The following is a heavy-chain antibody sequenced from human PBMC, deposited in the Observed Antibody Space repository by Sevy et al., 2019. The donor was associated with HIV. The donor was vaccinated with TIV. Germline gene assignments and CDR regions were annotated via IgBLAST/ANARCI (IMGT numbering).Heavy chain of an antibody. V-gene: IGHV4-39*01. CDR3: EKSPRFSHDYMDV. Sequence: SETLSLTCTVSGCSISSSSYYWGCLRPPPGKGLEWIGSNNYSGSTYYNPSLKRRVTTSADTSKNQFTLKLSSVTAADAAVYYCEKSPRFSHDYMDVWGKGTTVTVSS. J-gene: IGHJ6*03. CDR1: GCSISSSSYY. CDR2: NNYSGST. D-gene: IGHD3-3*01.